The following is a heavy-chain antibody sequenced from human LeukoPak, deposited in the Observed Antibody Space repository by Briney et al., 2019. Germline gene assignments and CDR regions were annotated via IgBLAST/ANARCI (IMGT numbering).Heavy chain of an antibody. J-gene: IGHJ3*02. D-gene: IGHD4-23*01. CDR1: GGSISTGGYY. CDR3: ARPSSRSLRWPFDI. CDR2: IYHSGST. V-gene: IGHV4-30-2*01. Sequence: SETLSLTCTVSGGSISTGGYYWSWIRQPPGKGLEWIGYIYHSGSTYYNPSLKSRVTISVDRSKNQFSLKLSSVTAADTAVYYCARPSSRSLRWPFDIWGQGTMVTVSS.